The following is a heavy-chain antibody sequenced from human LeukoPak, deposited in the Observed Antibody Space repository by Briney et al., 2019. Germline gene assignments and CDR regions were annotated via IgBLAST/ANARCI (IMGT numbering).Heavy chain of an antibody. CDR1: GGSFSGCY. CDR2: INHSGST. D-gene: IGHD2-2*01. CDR3: ARGGSVRDIVVVPAAMGAFDI. J-gene: IGHJ3*02. V-gene: IGHV4-34*01. Sequence: PSETLSLTCAVYGGSFSGCYWSWIRQPPGKGLEGIGEINHSGSTNYNPSLKSRVTISVDTSKNQFSLKLSSVTAADTAVYYCARGGSVRDIVVVPAAMGAFDIWGQGTMVTVSS.